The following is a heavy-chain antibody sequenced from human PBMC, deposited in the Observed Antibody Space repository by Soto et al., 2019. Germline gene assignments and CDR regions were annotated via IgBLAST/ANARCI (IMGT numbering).Heavy chain of an antibody. CDR2: ISYDGSNK. D-gene: IGHD4-17*01. J-gene: IGHJ4*02. CDR1: GFTFSSYG. V-gene: IGHV3-30*03. CDR3: AILDYGDDSFDY. Sequence: QVQLVESGGGVVQPGRSLRLSCAASGFTFSSYGMHWVRQAPGKGLEWVAVISYDGSNKYYADSVQGRFTISRDNSKNTLYLQMNSLRAEDTAVYYCAILDYGDDSFDYWGQGTLVTVSS.